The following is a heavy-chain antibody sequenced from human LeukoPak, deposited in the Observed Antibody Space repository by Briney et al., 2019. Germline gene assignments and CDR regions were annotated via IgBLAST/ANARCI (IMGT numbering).Heavy chain of an antibody. Sequence: PGESLRLSCAASGFTFSSYSMNWVRQAPGKGLEWVSSISSSGSYIYYADSVKGRFTISRDNAKNSLYLQMNSLRAEDTAVYYCAREKEQWLGFDPWGQGTLVTVSS. J-gene: IGHJ5*02. D-gene: IGHD6-19*01. V-gene: IGHV3-21*01. CDR3: AREKEQWLGFDP. CDR2: ISSSGSYI. CDR1: GFTFSSYS.